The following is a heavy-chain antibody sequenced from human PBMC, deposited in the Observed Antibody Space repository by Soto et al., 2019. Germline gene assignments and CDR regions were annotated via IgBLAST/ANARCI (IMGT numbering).Heavy chain of an antibody. Sequence: ASVKVSCKASGYTFTSYYMHWVRQAPGQGLEWMGIINPSGGSTSYAQKFQGRVTMTRDTSTSTVYMELSSLRSEDTAVYYCARDGGDSSAGGYPALDFQHWGQGTLVTVSS. J-gene: IGHJ1*01. D-gene: IGHD3-22*01. CDR1: GYTFTSYY. CDR2: INPSGGST. V-gene: IGHV1-46*01. CDR3: ARDGGDSSAGGYPALDFQH.